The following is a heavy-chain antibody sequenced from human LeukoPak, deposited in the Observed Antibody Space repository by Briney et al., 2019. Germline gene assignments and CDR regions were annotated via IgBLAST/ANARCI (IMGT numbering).Heavy chain of an antibody. CDR2: IIPIFGTA. Sequence: GASVKVSCKASGGTFSSYAISWVRQAPGQGLEWMGGIIPIFGTANYAQKFQGRVTITTDESTSTAYMELSSLRSEDTAVYYCARVAARRRFSYYYYMDVWGKGTTVTVSS. D-gene: IGHD6-6*01. CDR1: GGTFSSYA. CDR3: ARVAARRRFSYYYYMDV. V-gene: IGHV1-69*05. J-gene: IGHJ6*03.